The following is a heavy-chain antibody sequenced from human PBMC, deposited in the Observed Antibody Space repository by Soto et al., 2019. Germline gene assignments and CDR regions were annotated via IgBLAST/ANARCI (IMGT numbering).Heavy chain of an antibody. D-gene: IGHD3-22*01. Sequence: SETLSLTCTVSGGSISSGGYYWSWLRQHPGKGLAWIGYIYYSGSTYYNPPLKSRVTISVDTSKNQFSLKLSSVTAADTAVYYCARDSDYDWDWFDPWGQGTLVTVSS. J-gene: IGHJ5*02. CDR3: ARDSDYDWDWFDP. CDR1: GGSISSGGYY. V-gene: IGHV4-31*03. CDR2: IYYSGST.